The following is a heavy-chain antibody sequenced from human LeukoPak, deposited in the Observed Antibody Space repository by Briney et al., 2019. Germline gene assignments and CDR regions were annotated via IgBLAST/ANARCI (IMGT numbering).Heavy chain of an antibody. J-gene: IGHJ6*02. CDR3: ARDSIRYYPYYYGMDV. CDR1: GGSISSGDYY. D-gene: IGHD3-22*01. CDR2: IYYSGST. Sequence: SETLSLTCTVSGGSISSGDYYWSWIRQPPGKGLEWIGYIYYSGSTYYNPSLKSRVTISVDTSENHFSLKLSSVTAADTAVYYCARDSIRYYPYYYGMDVWGQGTTVTVSS. V-gene: IGHV4-30-4*01.